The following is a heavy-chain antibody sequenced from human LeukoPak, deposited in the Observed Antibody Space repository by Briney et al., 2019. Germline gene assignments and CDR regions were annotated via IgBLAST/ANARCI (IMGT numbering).Heavy chain of an antibody. V-gene: IGHV3-7*01. CDR2: IKQDGSVK. CDR1: GFTFSSYW. J-gene: IGHJ4*02. Sequence: GGSLRLSCAASGFTFSSYWLSWVRQAPGKGLEWVANIKQDGSVKYYVDSVKGRFTISRDNAENSLYLQMHSLRAVDTAVYYCASIYNYGPFDYWGQGTLVTVSS. CDR3: ASIYNYGPFDY. D-gene: IGHD5-18*01.